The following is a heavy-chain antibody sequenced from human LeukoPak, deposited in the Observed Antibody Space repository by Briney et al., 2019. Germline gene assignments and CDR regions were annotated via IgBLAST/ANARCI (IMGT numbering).Heavy chain of an antibody. J-gene: IGHJ3*02. V-gene: IGHV1-24*01. Sequence: ASVKVSSKVSGYTLTELSMHWVRQPPGKGLEWMGGFDPEDGETIYAQKFQGRVTMTEDTSTDTAYMELSSLRSEDTAVYYCATESYYIWGSYRYYRSSYAFDIWGQGTMVTVSS. CDR1: GYTLTELS. CDR3: ATESYYIWGSYRYYRSSYAFDI. CDR2: FDPEDGET. D-gene: IGHD3-16*02.